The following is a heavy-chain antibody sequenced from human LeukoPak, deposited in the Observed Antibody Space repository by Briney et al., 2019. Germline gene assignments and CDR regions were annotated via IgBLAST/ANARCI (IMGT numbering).Heavy chain of an antibody. J-gene: IGHJ5*02. CDR1: GYIFTNYR. V-gene: IGHV5-51*01. Sequence: GESLKISCKGSGYIFTNYRIGWVRQMPGKGLGWMEVIYPGDSATRYSPSFQGQVTISADKSISTAYLQWSSLKASDTAMYYCARFMSGSGSSYNWFDPWGQGTLVTVSS. CDR2: IYPGDSAT. CDR3: ARFMSGSGSSYNWFDP. D-gene: IGHD3-10*01.